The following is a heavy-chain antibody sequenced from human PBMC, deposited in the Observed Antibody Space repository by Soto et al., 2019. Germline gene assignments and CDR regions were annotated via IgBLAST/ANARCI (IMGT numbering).Heavy chain of an antibody. CDR2: IYHSGST. J-gene: IGHJ4*02. CDR1: GGTVRNGRYC. CDR3: ASAARWLQFGVVFGY. V-gene: IGHV4-30-2*01. D-gene: IGHD5-12*01. Sequence: SVTPSLRRTVSGGTVRNGRYCWRWIRQPPGKGLEWIGYIYHSGSTYYNPSLKSRVTISVDRSKNQFSLKLSSVTAADTAVYFCASAARWLQFGVVFGYRGQRTRVTVSS.